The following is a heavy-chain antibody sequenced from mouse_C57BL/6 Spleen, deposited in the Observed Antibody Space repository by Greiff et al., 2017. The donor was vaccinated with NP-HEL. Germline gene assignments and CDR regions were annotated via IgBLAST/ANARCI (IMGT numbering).Heavy chain of an antibody. J-gene: IGHJ2*01. CDR3: ARGGGITTVVAPYFDY. Sequence: EVNVVESGGGLVKPGGSLKLSCAASGFTFSDYGMHWVRQAPEKGLEWVAYISSGSSTIYYADTVKGRFTISRDNAKNTLFLQMTSLRSEDTAMYYWARGGGITTVVAPYFDYWGQGTTLTVSS. V-gene: IGHV5-17*01. CDR1: GFTFSDYG. D-gene: IGHD1-1*01. CDR2: ISSGSSTI.